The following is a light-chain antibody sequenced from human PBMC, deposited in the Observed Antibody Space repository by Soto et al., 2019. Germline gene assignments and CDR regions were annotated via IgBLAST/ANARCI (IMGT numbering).Light chain of an antibody. CDR2: SAS. V-gene: IGKV3-20*01. Sequence: EIVLTQSPGTLSLSPGERATLSCRASQSLSGGNLAWFQQNPGQAPRLLIHSASSRATGIPDRFSGGGSGTVFTLTISSLEPQDFVVYYCWQNSSLPITFGQGTRLEIK. CDR1: QSLSGGN. J-gene: IGKJ5*01. CDR3: WQNSSLPIT.